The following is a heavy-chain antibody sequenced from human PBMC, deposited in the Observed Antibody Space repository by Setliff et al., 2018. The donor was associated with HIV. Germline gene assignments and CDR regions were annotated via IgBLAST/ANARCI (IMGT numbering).Heavy chain of an antibody. V-gene: IGHV5-51*01. CDR3: ARAPNSPYYSNFWYADH. J-gene: IGHJ5*02. CDR2: LYPGDPDI. Sequence: PGESLKISCKTSGYSFTTYWIGWVRQMPGKGLEWMALLYPGDPDIRYSPSFQSQVTVSADKSIGTAYLQWNSLKASDTALYFCARAPNSPYYSNFWYADHWGQGTRVTVSS. D-gene: IGHD3-22*01. CDR1: GYSFTTYW.